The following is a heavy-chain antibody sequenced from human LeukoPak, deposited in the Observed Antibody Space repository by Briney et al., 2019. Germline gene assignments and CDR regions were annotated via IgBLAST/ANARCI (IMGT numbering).Heavy chain of an antibody. V-gene: IGHV1-18*01. D-gene: IGHD3-16*02. J-gene: IGHJ4*02. CDR1: GYTFTSYG. CDR3: ARDWAADYVWGSYRLSYYFDY. CDR2: ISAYNGNT. Sequence: GASVKVSCKASGYTFTSYGISWVRQAPGQGLEWMGWISAYNGNTNYAQKLQGRVTMTTDTSTRTAYMDLRSLRTEDTAVYYCARDWAADYVWGSYRLSYYFDYWGQGTLGTVSS.